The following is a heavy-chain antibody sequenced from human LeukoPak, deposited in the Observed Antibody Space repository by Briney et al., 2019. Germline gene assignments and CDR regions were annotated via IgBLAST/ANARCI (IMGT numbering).Heavy chain of an antibody. D-gene: IGHD2-2*02. CDR2: ISSSSRTI. CDR1: GFTFSDHF. Sequence: GGSLRLSCAASGFTFSDHFMDWVHQAPGKGLEWVSYISSSSRTIYYADSVKGRFTISRDNAKNSLFLQMNSLRAEDTAVYYCARAYCSSTSCYSGADYWGQGTLVTVSS. CDR3: ARAYCSSTSCYSGADY. V-gene: IGHV3-48*01. J-gene: IGHJ4*02.